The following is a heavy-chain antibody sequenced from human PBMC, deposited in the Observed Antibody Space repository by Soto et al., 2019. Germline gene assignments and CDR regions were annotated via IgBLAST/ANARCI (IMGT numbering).Heavy chain of an antibody. CDR3: AKELAYSIAYLYYGMDG. J-gene: IGHJ6*02. D-gene: IGHD6-13*01. Sequence: QVQLVESGGGVVQPGRSLRLSCAASGFTFSSYGMHWVRQAPGKGLEWVAVISYDGSNKYYADSVKGRFTISRDNSKNTMYLQKNSMRTEDEAVYYCAKELAYSIAYLYYGMDGWGQGTTVTVSS. V-gene: IGHV3-30*18. CDR1: GFTFSSYG. CDR2: ISYDGSNK.